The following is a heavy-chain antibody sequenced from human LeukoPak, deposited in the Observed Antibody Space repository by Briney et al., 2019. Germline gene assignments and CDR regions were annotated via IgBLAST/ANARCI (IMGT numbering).Heavy chain of an antibody. CDR1: GFTFSSYA. CDR3: ARGHSSSWYDLYYYYGMDV. J-gene: IGHJ6*02. CDR2: ISYDGSNK. Sequence: GGSLRLSCAASGFTFSSYAMHWVRQAPGKGLEWVAVISYDGSNKYYADSVKGRFTISRDNSKNTLYLQMNSLRAEDTAVYYCARGHSSSWYDLYYYYGMDVWGQGTTVTVSS. V-gene: IGHV3-30-3*01. D-gene: IGHD6-13*01.